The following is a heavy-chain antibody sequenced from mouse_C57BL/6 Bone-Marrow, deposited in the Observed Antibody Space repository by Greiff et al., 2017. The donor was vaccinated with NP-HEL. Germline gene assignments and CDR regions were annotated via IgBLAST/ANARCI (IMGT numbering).Heavy chain of an antibody. Sequence: QVQLKESGAELVRPGASVTLSCKASGYTFTDYEMHWVKQTPVHGLEWIGAIDPETGGTAYNQKFKGKAILTADKSSSTAYMELRSLTSEDSAVYYGTRGITTVVPDFDYWGQGTTRTVSS. V-gene: IGHV1-15*01. CDR1: GYTFTDYE. CDR3: TRGITTVVPDFDY. CDR2: IDPETGGT. D-gene: IGHD1-1*01. J-gene: IGHJ2*01.